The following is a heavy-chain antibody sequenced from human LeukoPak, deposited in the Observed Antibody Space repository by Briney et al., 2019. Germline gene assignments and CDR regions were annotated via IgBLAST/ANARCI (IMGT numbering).Heavy chain of an antibody. CDR2: IYHSGST. J-gene: IGHJ6*04. V-gene: IGHV4-38-2*02. CDR1: GYSISSGYY. D-gene: IGHD2-2*02. Sequence: SETLSLTCTVSGYSISSGYYWGWIRQPPGKGLEWIGSIYHSGSTYYNPSLKSRVTISVDTSKNQFSLKLSSVTAADTAVYYCARPARPYTMDVWGKGTTVTVSS. CDR3: ARPARPYTMDV.